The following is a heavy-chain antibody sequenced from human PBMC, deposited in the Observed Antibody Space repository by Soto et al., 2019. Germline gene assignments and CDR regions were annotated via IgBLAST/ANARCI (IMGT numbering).Heavy chain of an antibody. D-gene: IGHD3-22*01. J-gene: IGHJ3*02. CDR2: INPNSGGT. CDR1: GYTFTGYY. CDR3: ARAPSYYDEGSGYYTDDGCDS. Sequence: ASVKVSCKASGYTFTGYYMHWVRQAPGQGLEWMGWINPNSGGTNYAQKFQGRVTMTRDTSISTAYMELGRMRSDDTAVYYCARAPSYYDEGSGYYTDDGCDSWGQGTMVTVSS. V-gene: IGHV1-2*02.